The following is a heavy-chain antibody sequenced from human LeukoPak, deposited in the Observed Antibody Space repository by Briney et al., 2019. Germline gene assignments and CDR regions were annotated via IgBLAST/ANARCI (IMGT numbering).Heavy chain of an antibody. CDR3: AREVGSSFGAFDI. CDR1: GFTFTSYW. J-gene: IGHJ3*02. D-gene: IGHD6-13*01. V-gene: IGHV3-7*01. Sequence: GGSLRLSCAASGFTFTSYWMSWVRQAPGKGLEWVANIKEDGSEKYYVDSVKGRFTISRDNAKTSLYLQMNSLRAEDTAVYYCAREVGSSFGAFDIWGQGTMVTVSS. CDR2: IKEDGSEK.